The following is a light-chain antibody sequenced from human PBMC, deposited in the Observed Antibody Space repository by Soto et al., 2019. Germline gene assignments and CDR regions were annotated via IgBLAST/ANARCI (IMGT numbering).Light chain of an antibody. CDR2: KAS. CDR1: QSISVW. Sequence: DIQMTQSPSTLSASVGDRVTITCRASQSISVWLAWFQQKPGNAPKLLIYKASTLESGVPSRFSGSGPGTEFTLTISSLQTDDSATYYCQQYNNRWTFGQGTKVE. CDR3: QQYNNRWT. J-gene: IGKJ1*01. V-gene: IGKV1-5*03.